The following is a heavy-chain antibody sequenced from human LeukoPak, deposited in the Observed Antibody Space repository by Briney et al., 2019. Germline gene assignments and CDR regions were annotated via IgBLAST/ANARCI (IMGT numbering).Heavy chain of an antibody. CDR2: ISSSGSTI. CDR3: AREHTFGGVPLYYFDY. J-gene: IGHJ4*02. V-gene: IGHV3-48*04. Sequence: GGSLRLSCAASGLTFSSRWMSWVRQAPGKGLEWVSYISSSGSTIYYADSVKGRFTISRDNAKNSLYLQMNSLRAEDTAVYYCAREHTFGGVPLYYFDYWGQGTLVTVSS. D-gene: IGHD3-16*01. CDR1: GLTFSSRW.